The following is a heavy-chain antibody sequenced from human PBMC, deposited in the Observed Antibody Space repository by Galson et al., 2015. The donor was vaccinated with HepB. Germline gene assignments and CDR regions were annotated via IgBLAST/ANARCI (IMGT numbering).Heavy chain of an antibody. V-gene: IGHV3-15*01. Sequence: SLRLSCAASGFTFSNAWMSWVRQAPGKGLEWVGRIKSKTDGGTTDYAAPVKGRFTISRDDSKNTLYLQMNSLKTEDTAVYYFTTELDGSGSYDYWGQGTLVTVSS. CDR3: TTELDGSGSYDY. D-gene: IGHD3-10*01. CDR2: IKSKTDGGTT. J-gene: IGHJ4*02. CDR1: GFTFSNAW.